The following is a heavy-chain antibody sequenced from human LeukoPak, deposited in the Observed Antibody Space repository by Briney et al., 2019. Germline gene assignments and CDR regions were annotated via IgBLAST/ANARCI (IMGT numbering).Heavy chain of an antibody. CDR3: ASEIPAAMGKNWFDP. CDR1: GFTFSSYS. D-gene: IGHD2-2*01. CDR2: ISSSSSYI. V-gene: IGHV3-21*01. Sequence: PGGCLRLSCAASGFTFSSYSMNWVRQAPGKGLGWVSSISSSSSYIYYADSVKGRFTISRDNAKNSLYLQMNSLRAEDTAVYYCASEIPAAMGKNWFDPGGQGTLVTVTA. J-gene: IGHJ5*02.